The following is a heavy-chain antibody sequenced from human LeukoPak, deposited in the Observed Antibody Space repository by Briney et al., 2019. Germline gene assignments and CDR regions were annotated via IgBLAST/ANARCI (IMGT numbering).Heavy chain of an antibody. D-gene: IGHD3-10*01. CDR2: INPSGGST. Sequence: GASVKVSCKASGYTFTSYYMHWVRQAPGQGLEWMGIINPSGGSTSYAQKFQGRVTITADESTSTAYMELSSLRSEDTAVYYCARDSGRFGELRPFDYWGQGTLVTVSS. J-gene: IGHJ4*02. CDR3: ARDSGRFGELRPFDY. V-gene: IGHV1-46*01. CDR1: GYTFTSYY.